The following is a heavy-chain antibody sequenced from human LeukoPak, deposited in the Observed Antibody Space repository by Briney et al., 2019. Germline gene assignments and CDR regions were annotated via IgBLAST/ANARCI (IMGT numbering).Heavy chain of an antibody. CDR1: GYIFTSYG. CDR3: ARVPGIVGATVDY. CDR2: ISAYNGNT. D-gene: IGHD1-26*01. V-gene: IGHV1-18*01. J-gene: IGHJ4*02. Sequence: GASVKVSCKSSGYIFTSYGISWVRQAPGQGLEWMGWISAYNGNTNYAQKLQGRVTMTTDTSTSTGYMELRSLRSDDTAVYYCARVPGIVGATVDYWGQGTLVTVSS.